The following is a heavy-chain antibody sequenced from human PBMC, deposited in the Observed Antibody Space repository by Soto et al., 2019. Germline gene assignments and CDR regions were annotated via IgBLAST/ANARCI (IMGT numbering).Heavy chain of an antibody. D-gene: IGHD4-17*01. CDR3: ARDVGYGEWYFDL. V-gene: IGHV3-33*01. Sequence: QVQLVESEGGVVQPGRSLRLSCAASGFTFSSYGMHWVRQAPGKGLEWVAVIWYDGSNKYYADSVKGRFTISRDNSKNTLYLQMNSLRAEDTAVYYCARDVGYGEWYFDLWGRGTLVTVSS. CDR2: IWYDGSNK. CDR1: GFTFSSYG. J-gene: IGHJ2*01.